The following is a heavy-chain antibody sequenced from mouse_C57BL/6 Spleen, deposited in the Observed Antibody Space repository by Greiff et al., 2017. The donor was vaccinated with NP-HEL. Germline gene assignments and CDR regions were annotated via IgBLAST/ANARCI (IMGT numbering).Heavy chain of an antibody. Sequence: EVKLQESGPGLVKPSQSLSLTCSVTGYSITSGYYWNWIRQFPGNKLEWMGYISYDGSNNYNPSLKNRISITRDTSKNQFFLKLNSVTTEDTATYYCARDYDSFDYWGQGTTLTVSS. D-gene: IGHD2-4*01. CDR2: ISYDGSN. V-gene: IGHV3-6*01. CDR1: GYSITSGYY. J-gene: IGHJ2*01. CDR3: ARDYDSFDY.